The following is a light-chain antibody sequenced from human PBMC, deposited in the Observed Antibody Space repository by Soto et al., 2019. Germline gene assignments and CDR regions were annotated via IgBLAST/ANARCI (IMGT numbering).Light chain of an antibody. J-gene: IGKJ5*01. Sequence: EIVLTQSPATLSLSTGESDTLSCRASQSISNFLAWYQQKPGQAPRLLIYDASNRATGIPDRFSGSGSGTDFTLTISRLEPEDFAVYYCQQYGSSPITFGQGTRLEIK. CDR3: QQYGSSPIT. V-gene: IGKV3-20*01. CDR1: QSISNF. CDR2: DAS.